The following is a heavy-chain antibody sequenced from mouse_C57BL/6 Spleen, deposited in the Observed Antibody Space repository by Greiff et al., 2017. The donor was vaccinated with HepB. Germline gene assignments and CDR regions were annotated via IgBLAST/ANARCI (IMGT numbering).Heavy chain of an antibody. D-gene: IGHD1-1*01. Sequence: EVQLQQSGPELVKPGASVKISCKASGYTFTDYYMNWVKQSHGKSLEWIGDINPNNGGTSYNQKFKGKATLTVDKSSSTAYMELRSLTSEDSAVYYCAPIYYGSSYWYFDVWGTGTTVTVSS. V-gene: IGHV1-26*01. CDR3: APIYYGSSYWYFDV. CDR1: GYTFTDYY. J-gene: IGHJ1*03. CDR2: INPNNGGT.